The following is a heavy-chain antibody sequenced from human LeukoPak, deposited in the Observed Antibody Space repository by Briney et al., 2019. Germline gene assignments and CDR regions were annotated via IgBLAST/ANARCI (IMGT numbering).Heavy chain of an antibody. Sequence: PGGSLRLSCAASGFTVSSNYMSWVRQAPGKGLEWVSVIYSGGSTYYADSVKGRFTISRDNSKNTLYLQMNSLRAEDTAVYYCASSRPKTGFGELFPSYYYYYMDVWGKGTTVTISS. CDR1: GFTVSSNY. CDR3: ASSRPKTGFGELFPSYYYYYMDV. D-gene: IGHD3-10*01. J-gene: IGHJ6*03. CDR2: IYSGGST. V-gene: IGHV3-53*01.